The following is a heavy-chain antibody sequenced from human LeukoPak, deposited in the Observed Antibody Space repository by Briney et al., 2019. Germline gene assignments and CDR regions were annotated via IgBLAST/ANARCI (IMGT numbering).Heavy chain of an antibody. J-gene: IGHJ4*02. V-gene: IGHV4-4*02. CDR2: IYYSGST. D-gene: IGHD1-14*01. Sequence: SGTLSLTCAVSGGSISSSNWWSWVRQPPGKGLEWIGSIYYSGSTYYNPSLKSRVTISVDTSKNQFSLKLRSVTAADTAVYYCARRQGGRDFRYFDYWGQGTLVTVSS. CDR1: GGSISSSNW. CDR3: ARRQGGRDFRYFDY.